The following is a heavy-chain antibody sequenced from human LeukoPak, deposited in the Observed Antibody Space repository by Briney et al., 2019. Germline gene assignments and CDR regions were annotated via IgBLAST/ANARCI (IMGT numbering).Heavy chain of an antibody. J-gene: IGHJ5*02. CDR3: ARGSSSWYHVLDWFDP. Sequence: GGSLRLSCAASGFTFSSYWMSWVRQAPGKGLEWVANIKQDGSEKYYVDSVKGRFTISRDNAKTPLYLQMNNLRAEDTAAYYCARGSSSWYHVLDWFDPWGQGTLVTVSS. D-gene: IGHD6-13*01. CDR1: GFTFSSYW. V-gene: IGHV3-7*03. CDR2: IKQDGSEK.